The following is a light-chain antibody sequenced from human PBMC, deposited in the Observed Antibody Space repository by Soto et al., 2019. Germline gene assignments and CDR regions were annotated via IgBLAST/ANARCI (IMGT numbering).Light chain of an antibody. J-gene: IGKJ1*01. CDR1: QSVCNNF. Sequence: VFTLSTGTLSLSPGERATLSCRATQSVCNNFLAWYQQKPGQAPRLLIYGASSRATGIPDRFSGSESGTDFTLTISRLEPEDFAVYFCQRHTSSPWTFGQGTKVDIK. V-gene: IGKV3-20*01. CDR2: GAS. CDR3: QRHTSSPWT.